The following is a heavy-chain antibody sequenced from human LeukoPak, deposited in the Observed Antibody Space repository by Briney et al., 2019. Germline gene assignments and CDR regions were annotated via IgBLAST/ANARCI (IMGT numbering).Heavy chain of an antibody. CDR1: GGSFSGYY. J-gene: IGHJ4*02. D-gene: IGHD6-19*01. V-gene: IGHV4-34*01. Sequence: SETLSLTCAVYGGSFSGYYWSWIRQPPGKGLEWIGEINHSGSTNYNPSLKSRVTISVDTSKNQFSLKLSSVTAADTAVYYCARGLRYSSGWYNHFDYGGQGTLVTVSS. CDR3: ARGLRYSSGWYNHFDY. CDR2: INHSGST.